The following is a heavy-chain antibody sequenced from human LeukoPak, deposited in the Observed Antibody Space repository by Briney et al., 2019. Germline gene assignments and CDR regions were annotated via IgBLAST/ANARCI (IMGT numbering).Heavy chain of an antibody. CDR1: GFTFSSYW. CDR2: IKQDGSEK. V-gene: IGHV3-7*01. Sequence: GGSLRLSCAASGFTFSSYWMSWVRQAPGKGLEWVANIKQDGSEKYYVDSVKGRFTISRDNAKNSLYLQMNSLRAEDTAVYYCARASRAAKSGYYYYYYMDVWGKGTTVTVSS. J-gene: IGHJ6*03. CDR3: ARASRAAKSGYYYYYYMDV. D-gene: IGHD2-15*01.